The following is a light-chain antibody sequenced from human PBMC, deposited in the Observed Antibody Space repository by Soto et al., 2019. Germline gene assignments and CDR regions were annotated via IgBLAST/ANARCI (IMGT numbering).Light chain of an antibody. CDR2: GAS. J-gene: IGKJ1*01. CDR1: QSVNSH. Sequence: EIVMTQSPATLSVSPGERTTLSCRASQSVNSHLAWYQQKPGQAPRLLIYGASTRATGVPARFSGSGSGTEFTLTISSLQSEDFAVYYCQQCNNWPPTFGQGTKVEIK. CDR3: QQCNNWPPT. V-gene: IGKV3-15*01.